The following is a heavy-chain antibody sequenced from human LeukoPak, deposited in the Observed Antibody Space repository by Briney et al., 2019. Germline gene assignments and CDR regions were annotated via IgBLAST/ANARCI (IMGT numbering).Heavy chain of an antibody. CDR1: GFTFSSYS. Sequence: GGSLRLSCAASGFTFSSYSMNWVRQAPGKRLEWVSSISSSSSYIYYADSVKGRFTISRDNAKNSLYLQMNSLRAEDTAVYYCARWVPRTRPHAFDIWGQGTMVTVSS. J-gene: IGHJ3*02. D-gene: IGHD1-1*01. CDR2: ISSSSSYI. V-gene: IGHV3-21*01. CDR3: ARWVPRTRPHAFDI.